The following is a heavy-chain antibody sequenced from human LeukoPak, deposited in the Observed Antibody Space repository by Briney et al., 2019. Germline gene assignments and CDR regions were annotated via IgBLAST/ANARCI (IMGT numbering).Heavy chain of an antibody. CDR3: AREHDSSGYRGTFDAFDI. CDR2: IIPIFGTA. Sequence: SVKVSCKASGGTFSSYAISWVRQAPGQGLEWMGRIIPIFGTANYAQKFQGRVTITTDESTSTAYMELSSLRSGDTAVYYCAREHDSSGYRGTFDAFDIWGQGTMVTVSS. J-gene: IGHJ3*02. D-gene: IGHD3-22*01. V-gene: IGHV1-69*05. CDR1: GGTFSSYA.